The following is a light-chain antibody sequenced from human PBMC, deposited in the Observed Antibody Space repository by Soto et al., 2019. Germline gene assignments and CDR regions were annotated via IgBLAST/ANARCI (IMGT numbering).Light chain of an antibody. CDR3: QSYDSSLSGSWV. V-gene: IGLV1-40*01. Sequence: QSVLTQPPSVSGAPGQRATISCTGSSSNIGAGYDVHWYQQLPGTAPKLLIYGNSNRPSGVPDRFSGSKSGTSASLAITGLQADDEADYYCQSYDSSLSGSWVFGGRTKLTVL. CDR1: SSNIGAGYD. CDR2: GNS. J-gene: IGLJ3*02.